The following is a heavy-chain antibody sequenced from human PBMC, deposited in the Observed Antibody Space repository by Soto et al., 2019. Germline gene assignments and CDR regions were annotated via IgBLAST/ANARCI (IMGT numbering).Heavy chain of an antibody. V-gene: IGHV1-18*01. CDR2: ISGYNGNT. Sequence: QVQLVQSGADVKKPGASVKVSCKASGYTFTSFGINWVRQAPGQGLEWMGWISGYNGNTNYAQNLQDRVTMTRDTSTSTAYMELRSLRSDDTAVYYCASPTYFYYYAMDVWGQVTTVTVSS. J-gene: IGHJ6*02. CDR3: ASPTYFYYYAMDV. CDR1: GYTFTSFG.